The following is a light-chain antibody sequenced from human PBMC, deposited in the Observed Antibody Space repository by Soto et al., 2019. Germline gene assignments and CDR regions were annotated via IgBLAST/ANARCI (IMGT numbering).Light chain of an antibody. J-gene: IGLJ1*01. V-gene: IGLV2-8*01. CDR3: SSYTGGNPSYV. Sequence: QSALTHLPSASRSPVPTVTSSGTGTSSGVWGYGYVSWYQQHPGKAPNIMIYEVTIRPSGVSDRFSGSKSGNTASLTVSGLQAEDEADYYCSSYTGGNPSYVFGTGTKVTVL. CDR2: EVT. CDR1: SSGVWGYGY.